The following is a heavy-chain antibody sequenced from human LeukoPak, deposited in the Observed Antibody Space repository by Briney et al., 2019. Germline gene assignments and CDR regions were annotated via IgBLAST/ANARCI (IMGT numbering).Heavy chain of an antibody. CDR3: ARGEMAGPSTLDY. V-gene: IGHV3-30*04. J-gene: IGHJ4*02. CDR1: GFTFSSYA. D-gene: IGHD6-19*01. Sequence: PGRSLRLSCAASGFTFSSYAMHWVRQAPGKGLEWVVVISYDGSNKYYADSVKGRFTISRDSSKNTLYLQMNSLRAEDTAVYYCARGEMAGPSTLDYWGQGTLVTVSS. CDR2: ISYDGSNK.